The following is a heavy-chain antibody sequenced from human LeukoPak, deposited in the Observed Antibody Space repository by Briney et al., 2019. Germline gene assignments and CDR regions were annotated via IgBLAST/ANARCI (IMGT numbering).Heavy chain of an antibody. D-gene: IGHD3-10*01. V-gene: IGHV3-11*04. CDR2: ISTSGTAI. Sequence: GGSLRLSCAASGFIFSDYYMSWIRQAPGKGLEWVSYISTSGTAIYYADSVKGRYTISRDNAKNSLYLQMNSLRAEDTAVYYCARDAITMVRGVILWGQGTLVTVSS. CDR1: GFIFSDYY. CDR3: ARDAITMVRGVIL. J-gene: IGHJ4*02.